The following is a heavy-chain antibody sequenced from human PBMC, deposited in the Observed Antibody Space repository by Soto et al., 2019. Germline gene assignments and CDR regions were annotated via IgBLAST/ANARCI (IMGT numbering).Heavy chain of an antibody. V-gene: IGHV1-18*04. D-gene: IGHD3-10*01. CDR3: ARAATGSYHSAY. J-gene: IGHJ4*02. CDR1: GYAFTSYG. CDR2: IAPHSGRT. Sequence: QGQLLQSGPEVKKPGASVRVSCMTSGYAFTSYGVNWVRQAPGQGLEWMGWIAPHSGRTTYLPKFQGRVTITADAATNTAYMELGSLSSDDTGIYFCARAATGSYHSAYWGQGTVVTVSS.